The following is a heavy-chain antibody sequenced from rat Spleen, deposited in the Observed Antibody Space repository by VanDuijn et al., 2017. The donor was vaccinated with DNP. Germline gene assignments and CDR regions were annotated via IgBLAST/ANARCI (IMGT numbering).Heavy chain of an antibody. CDR3: ARRGNNRYHYTMDA. D-gene: IGHD4-5*01. CDR2: ITSSGGST. Sequence: EVRLVESGGDLVQPGRSLKLSCVASGFTFDGYWMTWIRQVPGKGLEWVASITSSGGSTYYPDSVKGRFTISRDNAKSTLYLQMDSLRSEDTATYYCARRGNNRYHYTMDAWGQGTSVTVSS. V-gene: IGHV5-31*01. CDR1: GFTFDGYW. J-gene: IGHJ4*01.